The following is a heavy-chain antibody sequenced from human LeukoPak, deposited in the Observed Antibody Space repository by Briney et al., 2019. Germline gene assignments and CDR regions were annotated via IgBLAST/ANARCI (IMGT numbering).Heavy chain of an antibody. Sequence: KTSETLSLTCTVSGYSISSGYYWDWIRQPPGKGLEWIGSIYHSGSTSYNPSLKSRVTISVDTSKNQFSLKLSSVTAADTAVYYCARYGRASLPFDYWGQGILVTVSS. CDR3: ARYGRASLPFDY. J-gene: IGHJ4*02. D-gene: IGHD2-15*01. CDR1: GYSISSGYY. CDR2: IYHSGST. V-gene: IGHV4-38-2*02.